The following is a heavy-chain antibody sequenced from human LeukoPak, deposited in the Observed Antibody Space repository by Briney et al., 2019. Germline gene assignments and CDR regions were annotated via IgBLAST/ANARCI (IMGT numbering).Heavy chain of an antibody. J-gene: IGHJ4*02. CDR2: INPNSGGT. CDR1: GGTFSSYA. CDR3: ASTAYSSGWWAQDY. Sequence: ASVKVSCKASGGTFSSYAISWVRQAPGQGLEWMGWINPNSGGTNYAQKFQGRVTMTRDTSISTAYMELSRLRSDDTAVYYCASTAYSSGWWAQDYWGQGTLVTVSS. V-gene: IGHV1-2*02. D-gene: IGHD6-19*01.